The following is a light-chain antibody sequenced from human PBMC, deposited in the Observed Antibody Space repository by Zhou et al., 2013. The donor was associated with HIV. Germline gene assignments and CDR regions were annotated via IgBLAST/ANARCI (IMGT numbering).Light chain of an antibody. CDR3: HHYDSSGGT. CDR2: EAS. CDR1: QSVHGRY. J-gene: IGKJ1*01. V-gene: IGKV3-20*01. Sequence: EIVLTQSPGALSLSPGERATLSCRASQSVHGRYLAWYQQKPGQAPRLLIYEASERATGIPDRFSGSGSGTDFTLTISRLEPEDFAVYYCHHYDSSGGTFGQGTKVEMK.